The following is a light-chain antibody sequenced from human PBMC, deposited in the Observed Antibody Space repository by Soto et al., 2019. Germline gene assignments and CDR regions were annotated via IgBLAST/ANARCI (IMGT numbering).Light chain of an antibody. Sequence: QSVLTQSPSASASLGASVKLTCTLSSGHSSYAIAWHQQQPEKDPRYLMKVNSDGSHTKGDGIPDRFSGSSSGAERYLTISGLQAEDEADYYCSSYTSSSTRVFGTGTKLTVL. V-gene: IGLV4-69*02. CDR2: VNSDGSH. CDR1: SGHSSYA. CDR3: SSYTSSSTRV. J-gene: IGLJ1*01.